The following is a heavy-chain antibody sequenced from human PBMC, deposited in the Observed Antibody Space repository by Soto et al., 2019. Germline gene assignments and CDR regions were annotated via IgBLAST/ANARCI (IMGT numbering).Heavy chain of an antibody. J-gene: IGHJ6*02. CDR1: GFTFSSYS. CDR2: ISSSSSYI. V-gene: IGHV3-21*01. CDR3: ARLKSYYYGMDV. Sequence: EVQLVESGGGLVKPGGSLRLSCAASGFTFSSYSMNWVRQAPGKGLEWVSSISSSSSYIYYADSVKGRFTISRDNAKNSLYLQMNSLRAEDTAVYYCARLKSYYYGMDVWGQGTTVTVSS.